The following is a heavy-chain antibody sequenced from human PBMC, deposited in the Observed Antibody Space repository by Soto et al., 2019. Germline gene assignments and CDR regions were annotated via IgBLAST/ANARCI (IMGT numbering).Heavy chain of an antibody. J-gene: IGHJ4*02. Sequence: PVGSLRLSCAASGFTFSSYAMHWVRQAPGKGLEWVAVISYDGSNKYYADSVKGRFTISRDNSKNTLYLQMNSLRAEDTAVYYCARVDRAAAGTGVNYFDYWGQGTLVTVSS. CDR3: ARVDRAAAGTGVNYFDY. V-gene: IGHV3-30-3*01. CDR2: ISYDGSNK. CDR1: GFTFSSYA. D-gene: IGHD6-13*01.